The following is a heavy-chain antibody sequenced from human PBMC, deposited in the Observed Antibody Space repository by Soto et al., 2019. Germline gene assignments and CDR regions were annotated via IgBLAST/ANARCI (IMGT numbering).Heavy chain of an antibody. Sequence: EVQLLESGGGLVQPGGSLRLSCAASGYTFSNYAMSWVRQAPGKGLQWVSTIFGSGAPTHYADSVKGRFAISRDNSNNTLFLQMNSLKYEDTAVYYCTREASTWGFAFDLWGQGTRVAVSS. J-gene: IGHJ3*01. CDR2: IFGSGAPT. CDR1: GYTFSNYA. V-gene: IGHV3-23*01. D-gene: IGHD3-16*01. CDR3: TREASTWGFAFDL.